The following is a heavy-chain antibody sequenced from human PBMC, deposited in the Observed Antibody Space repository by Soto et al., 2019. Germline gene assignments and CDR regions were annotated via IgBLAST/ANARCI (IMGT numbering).Heavy chain of an antibody. Sequence: ASVKVSCKASGYTFTSYDINWVRQATGQGLEWMGWMNPNSGNTGYAQKFQGRVTMTRNTSISTAYMELSSLRSEDTAVYYCAKDNLAPYSKGWEIRFDPWGQGTLVTVSS. D-gene: IGHD6-19*01. CDR3: AKDNLAPYSKGWEIRFDP. CDR2: MNPNSGNT. V-gene: IGHV1-8*01. J-gene: IGHJ5*02. CDR1: GYTFTSYD.